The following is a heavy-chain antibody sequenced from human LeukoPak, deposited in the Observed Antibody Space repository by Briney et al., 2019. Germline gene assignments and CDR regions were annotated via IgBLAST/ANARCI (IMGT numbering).Heavy chain of an antibody. J-gene: IGHJ5*02. CDR1: GFTFTSSA. Sequence: SVKVSCKASGFTFTSSAMQWVRQARGQRLEWIGWIVVGSGNTNYAQKFQERVTITRDMSTSTAYMELSSLRSEDTAVYYCAREGARMSWFDPWGQGTLVTVSS. D-gene: IGHD1-14*01. V-gene: IGHV1-58*02. CDR2: IVVGSGNT. CDR3: AREGARMSWFDP.